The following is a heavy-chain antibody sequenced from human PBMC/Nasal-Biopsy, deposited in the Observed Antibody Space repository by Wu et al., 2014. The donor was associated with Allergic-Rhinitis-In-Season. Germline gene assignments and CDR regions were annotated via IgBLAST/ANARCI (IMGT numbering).Heavy chain of an antibody. CDR1: GDSVSSNSAA. CDR3: VRGLGRTARQYHFDY. D-gene: IGHD6-6*01. V-gene: IGHV6-1*01. Sequence: AISGDSVSSNSAAWNWIRQSPSRGLEWLGRTYYRSKWYTDYAVSVKSRITINPDTSKNQLSLQLNSVTPEDTAVYYCVRGLGRTARQYHFDYWGQGTLVTVSS. J-gene: IGHJ4*02. CDR2: TYYRSKWYT.